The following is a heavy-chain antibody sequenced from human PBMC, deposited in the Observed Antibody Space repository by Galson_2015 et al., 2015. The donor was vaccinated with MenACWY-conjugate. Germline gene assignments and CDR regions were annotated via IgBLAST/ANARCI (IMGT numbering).Heavy chain of an antibody. CDR3: AKDIDSHYYGMDV. V-gene: IGHV3-9*01. Sequence: SLRLSCEAAGFTFDDYAMHWVRQAAGTGVGCVSGISWTSGSIGYADYVKGRFTISRNNAKNFVYLPMNSLRAEDTALYYCAKDIDSHYYGMDVWGQGTTVPVSS. CDR1: GFTFDDYA. J-gene: IGHJ6*02. D-gene: IGHD2-21*01. CDR2: ISWTSGSI.